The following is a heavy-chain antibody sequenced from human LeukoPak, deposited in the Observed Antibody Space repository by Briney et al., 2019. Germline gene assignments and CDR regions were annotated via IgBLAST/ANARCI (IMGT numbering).Heavy chain of an antibody. J-gene: IGHJ4*02. V-gene: IGHV1-69*13. CDR1: GGTFSSYA. CDR2: IIPIFDTA. CDR3: ARDGFYDSSGPADY. D-gene: IGHD3-22*01. Sequence: SVKVSCKASGGTFSSYAISWVRQAPGQGLEWMGGIIPIFDTANYAQKFQGRVTITADESTSTAYMELSSLRPEDTAVYYCARDGFYDSSGPADYWGQGTLVTVSS.